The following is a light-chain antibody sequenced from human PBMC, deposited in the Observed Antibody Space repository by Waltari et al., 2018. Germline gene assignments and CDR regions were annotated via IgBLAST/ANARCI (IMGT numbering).Light chain of an antibody. CDR3: VLYIGSGIWV. V-gene: IGLV8-61*01. Sequence: QTAVTQEPSFSVSPGGTVTLPCRLSPGPVPISHYPSWYQQTPGQPPRTLIYTTDTRSSGVPDRFIGSILGDKAALTITGAQEEDESVYYCVLYIGSGIWVFGGGTKLTVL. CDR1: PGPVPISHY. CDR2: TTD. J-gene: IGLJ3*02.